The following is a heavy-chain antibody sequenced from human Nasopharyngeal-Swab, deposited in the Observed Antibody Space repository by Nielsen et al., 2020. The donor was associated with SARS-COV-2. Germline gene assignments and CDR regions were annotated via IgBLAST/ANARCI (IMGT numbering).Heavy chain of an antibody. D-gene: IGHD2-15*01. CDR2: MNPNSGNT. J-gene: IGHJ3*02. CDR3: ARDSGGGDDAFDI. V-gene: IGHV1-8*03. CDR1: GGTFSSYD. Sequence: ASVKVSCKASGGTFSSYDINWVRQATGQGLEWMGWMNPNSGNTGYAQKFQGRVTITRNTSISTAYMELSSLRSEDTAVYYCARDSGGGDDAFDIWGQGTMVTVSS.